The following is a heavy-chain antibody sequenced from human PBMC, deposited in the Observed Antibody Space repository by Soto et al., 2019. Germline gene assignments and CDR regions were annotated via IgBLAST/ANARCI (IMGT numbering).Heavy chain of an antibody. Sequence: QVRLVQSGAEVKKPGSSVKVSCKASGGTFSNYPISWVRQAPGQGLEWMGGIIPIFGTPKYAQKFQGRVTIIADEITSTSYMELSSMRPEDTAVYYWARVNAARLSPLYEYRGHGMDVWGQGTTVVVSS. CDR3: ARVNAARLSPLYEYRGHGMDV. CDR1: GGTFSNYP. D-gene: IGHD3-16*01. J-gene: IGHJ6*02. V-gene: IGHV1-69*01. CDR2: IIPIFGTP.